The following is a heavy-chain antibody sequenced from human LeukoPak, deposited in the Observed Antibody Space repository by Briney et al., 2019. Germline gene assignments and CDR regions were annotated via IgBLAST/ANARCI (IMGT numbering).Heavy chain of an antibody. D-gene: IGHD2-2*01. Sequence: ASVKVSCKASGYTFTSYYMHWVRQAPGQGLEWMGIINPSGGSTSYAQKFQGRVTMTRDTSTSTAYMELSSLRSEDTAVYYCARDYHIVVVPAANHFDYWGQGTLVTVSS. CDR3: ARDYHIVVVPAANHFDY. J-gene: IGHJ4*02. CDR1: GYTFTSYY. V-gene: IGHV1-46*01. CDR2: INPSGGST.